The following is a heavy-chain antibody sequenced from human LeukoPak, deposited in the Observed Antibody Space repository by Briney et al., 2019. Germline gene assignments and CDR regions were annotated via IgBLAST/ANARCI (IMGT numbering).Heavy chain of an antibody. D-gene: IGHD6-6*01. J-gene: IGHJ4*02. Sequence: GGSLRLSCAASGFIFSNYAMSWVRQAPGKGLEWVSTISAGGGNTDYADTVKGRLTISRDNSKNTLYLQMNRLRADDTAVYYCVEGGDSSSSGDFDYWGQGTLVTVSS. CDR3: VEGGDSSSSGDFDY. V-gene: IGHV3-23*01. CDR2: ISAGGGNT. CDR1: GFIFSNYA.